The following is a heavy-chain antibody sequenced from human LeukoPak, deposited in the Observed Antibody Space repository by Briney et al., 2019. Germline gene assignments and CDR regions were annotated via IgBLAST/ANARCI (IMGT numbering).Heavy chain of an antibody. CDR3: AKLWTRMDV. J-gene: IGHJ6*02. CDR2: ISWNSGSI. CDR1: GFTFDDYA. D-gene: IGHD1-1*01. Sequence: GGSLRLSCAASGFTFDDYAMHWVRQAPGKGLEWVSGISWNSGSIGYADSVKGRFTISRGNAKNSLYLQMNSLRAEDTALYYCAKLWTRMDVWGQGTTVTVSS. V-gene: IGHV3-9*01.